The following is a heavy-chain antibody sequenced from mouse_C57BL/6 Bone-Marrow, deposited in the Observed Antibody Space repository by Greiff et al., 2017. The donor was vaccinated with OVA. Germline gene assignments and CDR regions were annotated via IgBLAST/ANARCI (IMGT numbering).Heavy chain of an antibody. J-gene: IGHJ4*01. CDR3: AEDPYYYGSPYAMDY. Sequence: VKLMESGPGLVKPSQSLFLTCSITGFPITSGYYWIWIRQSPGKPLEWMGYITHSGETFYNPSLQSPISITRETSKNQFFLQLNSVTTDDTAMYYCAEDPYYYGSPYAMDYWRQGASVTVST. V-gene: IGHV12-3*01. CDR1: GFPITSGYY. CDR2: ITHSGET. D-gene: IGHD1-1*01.